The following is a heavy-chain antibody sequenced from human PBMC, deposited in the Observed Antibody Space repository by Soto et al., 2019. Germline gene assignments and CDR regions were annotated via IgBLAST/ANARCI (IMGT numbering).Heavy chain of an antibody. CDR1: GGSFSGYS. CDR2: INHSGST. V-gene: IGHV4-34*01. D-gene: IGHD2-8*02. J-gene: IGHJ4*02. Sequence: QVQLQQWGAGLLKPSETLSLTCAVYGGSFSGYSWTWIRQPPGTGLEWIGEINHSGSTNYNPSLKSRFTISVDTSKNQFSLKLTSVTAADTALYYCARDKITGLVDYWGQGTLVTVSS. CDR3: ARDKITGLVDY.